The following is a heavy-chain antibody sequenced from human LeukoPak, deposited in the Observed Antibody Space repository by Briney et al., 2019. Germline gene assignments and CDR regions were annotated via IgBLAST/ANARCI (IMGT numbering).Heavy chain of an antibody. Sequence: GGSLRLSCAASGFTVSSNYMNWVRQAPGKGLEWVSIIYSGGSTFYADSVKGRFTISRDNSKNTLHLQMNSLRAEDTAVYYCARSDDAFDIWGRGTMVTVSS. J-gene: IGHJ3*02. CDR2: IYSGGST. CDR3: ARSDDAFDI. CDR1: GFTVSSNY. V-gene: IGHV3-53*01.